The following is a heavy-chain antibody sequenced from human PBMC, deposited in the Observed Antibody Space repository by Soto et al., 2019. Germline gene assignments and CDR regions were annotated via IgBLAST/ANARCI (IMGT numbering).Heavy chain of an antibody. Sequence: GASVKVSCKASGYTFTSYYMHWVRQAPGQGLEWMGIINPSGGSTSYAQKFQGRVTMTRDTSTSTVYMELSSLRSEDTAVYYCARAPRVLEPGGVIVRPYYFDYWGQGTLVTVSS. CDR2: INPSGGST. CDR1: GYTFTSYY. J-gene: IGHJ4*02. V-gene: IGHV1-46*01. CDR3: ARAPRVLEPGGVIVRPYYFDY. D-gene: IGHD3-16*02.